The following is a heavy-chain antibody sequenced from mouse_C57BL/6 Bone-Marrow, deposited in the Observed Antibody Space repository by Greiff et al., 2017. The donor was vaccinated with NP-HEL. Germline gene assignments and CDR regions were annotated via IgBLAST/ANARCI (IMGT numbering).Heavy chain of an antibody. Sequence: EVKLVESGAELVRPGASVKLSCTVSGFNIKDDYMHWVKQRPEQGLEWIGWIDPENGDPEYASKFQGKATITADTSSNTAYLQLSSLTSEDTAVYYCTTGGSSPYAMNYWGQGTSVTVSS. V-gene: IGHV14-4*01. J-gene: IGHJ4*01. CDR3: TTGGSSPYAMNY. CDR2: IDPENGDP. D-gene: IGHD1-1*01. CDR1: GFNIKDDY.